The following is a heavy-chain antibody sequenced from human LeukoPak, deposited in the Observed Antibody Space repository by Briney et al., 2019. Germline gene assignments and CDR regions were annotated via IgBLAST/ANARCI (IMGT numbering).Heavy chain of an antibody. CDR1: GFTFSSYG. CDR3: ARYSSSWFDAFDI. Sequence: GRSLRLSCAASGFTFSSYGMHWVRQAPGKGLEWVAVISYNGSNKYYADSVKGRFTISRDNAKNSLYLQMNSLRAEDTALYYCARYSSSWFDAFDIWGQGTMVTVSS. V-gene: IGHV3-30*03. J-gene: IGHJ3*02. D-gene: IGHD6-13*01. CDR2: ISYNGSNK.